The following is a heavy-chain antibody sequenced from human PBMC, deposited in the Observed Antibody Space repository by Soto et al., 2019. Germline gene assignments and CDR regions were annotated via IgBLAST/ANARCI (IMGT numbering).Heavy chain of an antibody. D-gene: IGHD2-2*02. CDR1: GGSSKKGGYN. CDR3: ARRDCSSTTCYTTGDY. V-gene: IGHV4-39*01. Sequence: ETPAFTCSVSGGSSKKGGYNCSCIRHHPGKGLEWIGSLYYRGSTYYNPSLKSRVTISVDTSTNQFSLKLSSVTAAATAVYYCARRDCSSTTCYTTGDYWGQATLVTVS. J-gene: IGHJ4*02. CDR2: LYYRGST.